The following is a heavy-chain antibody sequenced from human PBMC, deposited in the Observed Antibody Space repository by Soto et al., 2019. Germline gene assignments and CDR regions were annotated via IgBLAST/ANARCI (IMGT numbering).Heavy chain of an antibody. D-gene: IGHD2-2*01. V-gene: IGHV3-11*01. CDR2: ISSSGSTI. J-gene: IGHJ6*03. CDR1: GFTFSDYY. CDR3: ARELGSTNFLYYYYYMDV. Sequence: QVQLVESGGGLVKPGGSLRLSCAASGFTFSDYYMSWIRQAPGKGLEWVSYISSSGSTIYYADSVKGRFTISRDNAKKSLYLQRNSLTAEDTAVYYCARELGSTNFLYYYYYMDVWGKGTTVTVSS.